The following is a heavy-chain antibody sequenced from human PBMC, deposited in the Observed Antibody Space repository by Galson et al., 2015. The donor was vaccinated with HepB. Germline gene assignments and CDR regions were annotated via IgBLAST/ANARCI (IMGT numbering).Heavy chain of an antibody. CDR3: ARDGRRGDLDP. Sequence: SLRLSCAASGFTFSDYNMHWLRQSPGKGLEWVAVIWYDGTIKYYADSVKGRFTISRDNSKNTLYLQMNSLRDADTAVYSCARDGRRGDLDPWGQGTLVTVSS. CDR2: IWYDGTIK. J-gene: IGHJ5*02. V-gene: IGHV3-33*01. CDR1: GFTFSDYN. D-gene: IGHD3-16*01.